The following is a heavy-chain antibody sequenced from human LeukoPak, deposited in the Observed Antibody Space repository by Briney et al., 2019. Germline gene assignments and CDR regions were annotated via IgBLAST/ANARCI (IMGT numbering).Heavy chain of an antibody. V-gene: IGHV3-48*03. D-gene: IGHD3-22*01. CDR3: TTLGYHLDS. J-gene: IGHJ4*02. CDR2: SSGSDATT. Sequence: GGSLRLSCAATGFAFSAYEMNWVRQAPGKGLECVAYSSGSDATTYYADSVKGRFVISRDNARSSLYLQMNSLRAEDTALYYCTTLGYHLDSWGQGTLVTVSS. CDR1: GFAFSAYE.